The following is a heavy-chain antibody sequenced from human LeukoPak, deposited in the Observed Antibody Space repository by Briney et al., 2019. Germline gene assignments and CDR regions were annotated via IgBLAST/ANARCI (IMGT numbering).Heavy chain of an antibody. D-gene: IGHD6-13*01. J-gene: IGHJ5*02. CDR2: IYYSGST. CDR1: GGSTSSYY. Sequence: SETLSLTCTVSGGSTSSYYWGWIRQPPGKGLEWIGSIYYSGSTSYNPSLKSRVTISLDTSKNQFSLKLTSVTAADTAVYYCARKGYSISWYSPWGQGTLVTVSS. CDR3: ARKGYSISWYSP. V-gene: IGHV4-39*07.